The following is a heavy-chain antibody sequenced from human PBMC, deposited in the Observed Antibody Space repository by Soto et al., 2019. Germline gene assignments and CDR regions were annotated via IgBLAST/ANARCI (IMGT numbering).Heavy chain of an antibody. CDR2: INPNSGGT. D-gene: IGHD6-19*01. CDR3: ARADRRVRAYYYYGMDV. CDR1: GYTFTGYY. V-gene: IGHV1-2*02. J-gene: IGHJ6*02. Sequence: ASVKVSCKASGYTFTGYYMHWVRQAPGQGLEWMGWINPNSGGTNYAQKFQGRVTMTRDTSISTAYMELSRLRSDDTAAYYCARADRRVRAYYYYGMDVWGQGTTFTVSS.